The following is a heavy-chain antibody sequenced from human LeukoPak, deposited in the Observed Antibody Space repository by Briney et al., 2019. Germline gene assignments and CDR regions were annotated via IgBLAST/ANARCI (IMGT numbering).Heavy chain of an antibody. D-gene: IGHD5-18*01. CDR1: GGSFSGYC. J-gene: IGHJ6*04. CDR2: INHSGST. Sequence: SETLSLTCAVYGGSFSGYCWSWIRQPPGKGLGWVGEINHSGSTNYNPSLKSRVTISVDTSKNQFSLKLSSVTAADTAVYYCARGLDTAMDYGMDVWGKGTTVTVSS. V-gene: IGHV4-34*01. CDR3: ARGLDTAMDYGMDV.